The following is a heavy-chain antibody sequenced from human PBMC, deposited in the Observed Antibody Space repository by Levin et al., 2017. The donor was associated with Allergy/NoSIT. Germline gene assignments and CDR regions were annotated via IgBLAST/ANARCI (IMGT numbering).Heavy chain of an antibody. V-gene: IGHV3-15*01. J-gene: IGHJ4*02. CDR1: GFTFSNAW. D-gene: IGHD6-13*01. Sequence: PGGSLRLSCAASGFTFSNAWMSWVRQAPGKGLEWVGRIKSKTDGGTTDYAAPVKGRFTISRDDSKNTLYLQMNSLKTEDTAVYYCTTVLIAATYYFDYWGQGTLVTVSS. CDR2: IKSKTDGGTT. CDR3: TTVLIAATYYFDY.